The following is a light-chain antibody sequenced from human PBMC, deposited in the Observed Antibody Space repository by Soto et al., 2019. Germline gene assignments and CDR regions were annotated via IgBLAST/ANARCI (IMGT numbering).Light chain of an antibody. V-gene: IGLV1-40*01. CDR2: ANI. CDR1: SSNIGAGYD. J-gene: IGLJ2*01. CDR3: QSYDNSLSVYVV. Sequence: QSVLTQPPSVSGAPGQRVTISCTGSSSNIGAGYDVHWYQQLPGTAPKLLIYANINRPSGVPDRFSGSKSDTSASLAITGLQAEDEADYYCQSYDNSLSVYVVFGGGTKAHRP.